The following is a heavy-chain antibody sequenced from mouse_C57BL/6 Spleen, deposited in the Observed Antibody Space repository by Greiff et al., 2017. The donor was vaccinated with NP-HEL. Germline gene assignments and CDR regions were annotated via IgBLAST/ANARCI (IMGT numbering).Heavy chain of an antibody. CDR1: GYTFTDYE. J-gene: IGHJ4*01. V-gene: IGHV1-15*01. CDR3: TRVRRGYYYAMDY. Sequence: VQLQQSGAELVRPGASVTLSCKASGYTFTDYEMHWVKQTPVHGLEWIGAIDPETGGTAYNQKFKGKAILTADKSSSTAYMELRSLTSEDSAVDDCTRVRRGYYYAMDYWGQGTSVTVSS. CDR2: IDPETGGT. D-gene: IGHD2-14*01.